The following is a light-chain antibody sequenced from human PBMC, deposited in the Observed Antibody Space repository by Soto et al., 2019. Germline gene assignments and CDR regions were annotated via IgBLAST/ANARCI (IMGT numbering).Light chain of an antibody. CDR1: QSLLYIDGYNY. J-gene: IGKJ3*01. V-gene: IGKV2-28*01. CDR3: MQARQTPFT. Sequence: DIVMTQSPVSLAVTPGEPASISCTSSQSLLYIDGYNYLDWYLQKPGQPPQLLIYSASNRASGVPDRFSGSGSGTDSTLKISRVEAEDVGVYFCMQARQTPFTFGPGTKVDIK. CDR2: SAS.